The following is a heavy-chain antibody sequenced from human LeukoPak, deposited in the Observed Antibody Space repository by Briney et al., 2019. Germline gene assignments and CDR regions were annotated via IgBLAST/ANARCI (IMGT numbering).Heavy chain of an antibody. V-gene: IGHV3-53*04. CDR2: IYSGGST. Sequence: GGSLRLSCAASGFTVSSNYMSWVRQAPGKGLEWVSVIYSGGSTYYADPVKGRFTISRHNSKNTLYLQMNSLRAEDTAVYYCARGQSGYSDAFDISGQGTMVTVSS. CDR1: GFTVSSNY. D-gene: IGHD3-22*01. J-gene: IGHJ3*02. CDR3: ARGQSGYSDAFDI.